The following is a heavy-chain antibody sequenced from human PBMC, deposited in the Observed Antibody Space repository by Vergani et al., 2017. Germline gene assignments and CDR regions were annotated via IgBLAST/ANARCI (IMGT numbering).Heavy chain of an antibody. CDR3: ARQSSIAARPRYDYYMDV. V-gene: IGHV1-46*03. D-gene: IGHD6-6*01. J-gene: IGHJ6*03. CDR1: GYTFTSYY. Sequence: QVQLVQSGAEVKKPGASVKVSCKASGYTFTSYYMHWVRQAPGQGLEWMGIINPSGGNTSYAQKFQGRVTMTRDTSTSTVYMELSSLRSEDTAVYYCARQSSIAARPRYDYYMDVWGKGTTVTVSS. CDR2: INPSGGNT.